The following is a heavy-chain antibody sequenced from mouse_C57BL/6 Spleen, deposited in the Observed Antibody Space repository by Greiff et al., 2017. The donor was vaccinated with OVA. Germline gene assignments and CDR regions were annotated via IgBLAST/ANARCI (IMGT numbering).Heavy chain of an antibody. CDR3: ARRVLGYFDY. V-gene: IGHV1-85*01. D-gene: IGHD4-1*01. CDR2: IYPRDGSN. Sequence: VQLQQSGPELVKPGASVKLSCKASGYTFTSYDINWVKQRPGQGLEWIGWIYPRDGSNKYNEKFKGKATLTVDTSSSTAYMELHSLTSEDSAVYFCARRVLGYFDYWGQGTTLTVSS. J-gene: IGHJ2*01. CDR1: GYTFTSYD.